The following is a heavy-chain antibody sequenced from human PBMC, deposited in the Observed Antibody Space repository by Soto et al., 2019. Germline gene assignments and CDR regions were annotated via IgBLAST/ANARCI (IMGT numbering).Heavy chain of an antibody. J-gene: IGHJ4*02. CDR1: GYSFTTYW. D-gene: IGHD5-18*01. CDR2: IYPGDSDT. Sequence: EVQLVQSGAEVAKPGESLKISCKASGYSFTTYWVGWVRQLPGKGLEWMGIIYPGDSDTRYSPSFQGQVTISADKSISTAYLQWSSLKASDTAIYYCARRVYGYSYADWGQGTLVTVSS. CDR3: ARRVYGYSYAD. V-gene: IGHV5-51*03.